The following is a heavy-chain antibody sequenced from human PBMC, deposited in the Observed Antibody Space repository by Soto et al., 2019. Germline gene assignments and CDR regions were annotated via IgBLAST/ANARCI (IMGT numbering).Heavy chain of an antibody. D-gene: IGHD3-10*01. CDR1: GGSFSGYY. CDR2: INHSGST. CDR3: ARGNYGSPVRY. J-gene: IGHJ4*02. V-gene: IGHV4-34*01. Sequence: QVQLQQWGAGLLKPSETLSLTCAVYGGSFSGYYWSWIRQPPGKGLEWIGEINHSGSTNYNPSLKSRVTISVDTSKNQFSLKLSSATAADTAVYYCARGNYGSPVRYWGQGTLVTVSS.